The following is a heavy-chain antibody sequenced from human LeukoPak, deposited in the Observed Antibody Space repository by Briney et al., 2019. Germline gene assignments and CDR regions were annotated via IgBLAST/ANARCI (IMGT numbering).Heavy chain of an antibody. CDR3: ARDPYSSSSFDY. J-gene: IGHJ4*02. D-gene: IGHD6-6*01. CDR2: INQDGSQQ. Sequence: GGSLRLSCAASGFTFRNFWMTGVRQAPGKGLQWVANINQDGSQQAYVDSVRGRFSVSRDNGKNSLYLQMNSLRAEDTAVYFCARDPYSSSSFDYWGQGTLVTVSS. V-gene: IGHV3-7*01. CDR1: GFTFRNFW.